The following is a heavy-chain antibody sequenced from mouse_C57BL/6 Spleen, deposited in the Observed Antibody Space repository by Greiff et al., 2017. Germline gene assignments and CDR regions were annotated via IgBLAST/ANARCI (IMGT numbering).Heavy chain of an antibody. D-gene: IGHD3-3*01. CDR3: TRGDSEDYAMDY. Sequence: VQLQQSGTVLARPGASVKMSCKTSGYTFTSYWMHWVKQRPGQGLEWIGAIYPGNSDTRYNQKFKGKAKLTAVTSASTAYMELSSLTNEDSAVYYCTRGDSEDYAMDYWGQGTSVTVSS. J-gene: IGHJ4*01. V-gene: IGHV1-5*01. CDR2: IYPGNSDT. CDR1: GYTFTSYW.